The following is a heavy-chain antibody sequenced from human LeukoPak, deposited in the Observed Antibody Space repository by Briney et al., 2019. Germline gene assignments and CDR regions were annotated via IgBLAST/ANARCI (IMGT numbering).Heavy chain of an antibody. CDR1: GFTSTSHA. CDR2: ISDSGAGT. D-gene: IGHD4-17*01. J-gene: IGHJ5*02. Sequence: PGGSLRLSCVVSGFTSTSHAMSWVRRAPGKGLEWVSAISDSGAGTYYTDSVKGRFTISRDNSQNTLYLQMNSLRAEDTAVYYCTKDPNGDYVGAFDPWGQGTLVTVSS. V-gene: IGHV3-23*01. CDR3: TKDPNGDYVGAFDP.